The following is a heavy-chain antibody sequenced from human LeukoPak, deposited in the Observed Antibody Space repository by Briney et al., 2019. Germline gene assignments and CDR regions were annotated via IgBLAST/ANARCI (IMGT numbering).Heavy chain of an antibody. CDR3: ARPRSSASPQYYYFDY. V-gene: IGHV1-69*13. D-gene: IGHD2-2*01. J-gene: IGHJ4*02. CDR2: IIPIFGTA. Sequence: ASVKVSCKASGGTFSSYAISWVRQAPGQGLEWMRGIIPIFGTANYAQKFQGRVTITADESTSTAYMELSRLRSEDTAVYYCARPRSSASPQYYYFDYSGPGTLVTVSS. CDR1: GGTFSSYA.